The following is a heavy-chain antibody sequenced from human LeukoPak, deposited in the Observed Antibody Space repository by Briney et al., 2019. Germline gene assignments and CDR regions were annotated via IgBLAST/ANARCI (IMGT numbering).Heavy chain of an antibody. D-gene: IGHD3-22*01. Sequence: GASVKVSCKASGYTFTSYGISWVRQAPGQGLEWMGWISAYNGNTNYAQKLQGRVTMTTDTSTSTAYMELRSLRSDDTAVYYSARDSAGYYDSSGYYPNDYWGQGTLVTVSS. CDR3: ARDSAGYYDSSGYYPNDY. V-gene: IGHV1-18*01. CDR2: ISAYNGNT. J-gene: IGHJ4*02. CDR1: GYTFTSYG.